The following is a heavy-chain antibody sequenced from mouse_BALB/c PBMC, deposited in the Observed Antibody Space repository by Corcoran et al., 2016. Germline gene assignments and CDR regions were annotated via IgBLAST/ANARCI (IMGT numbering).Heavy chain of an antibody. CDR3: ARGYRSLAY. Sequence: QIQLVQSGPELKKPGETVKISCKASGYTFTNYGMNWVKQAPGKGLKWMGWINTYTGEPTYADDFKGRFAFSLETSASTAYLQINNLKNEDMATYFCARGYRSLAYWGQGTLVTVSA. V-gene: IGHV9-1*02. CDR1: GYTFTNYG. J-gene: IGHJ3*01. CDR2: INTYTGEP. D-gene: IGHD2-14*01.